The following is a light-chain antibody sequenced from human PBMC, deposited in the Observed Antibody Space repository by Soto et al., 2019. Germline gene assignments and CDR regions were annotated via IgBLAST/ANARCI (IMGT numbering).Light chain of an antibody. CDR3: QQYGSPVT. J-gene: IGKJ1*01. V-gene: IGKV3-15*01. Sequence: DIVMTQAPATLSVSPWERATLSCRASQSVSSNLAWYQQKPGQAPRLLIYGASTRATGIPARFSGSGSGTDFTLTISRLEPEDFAVYYCQQYGSPVTFGQGTKVDI. CDR1: QSVSSN. CDR2: GAS.